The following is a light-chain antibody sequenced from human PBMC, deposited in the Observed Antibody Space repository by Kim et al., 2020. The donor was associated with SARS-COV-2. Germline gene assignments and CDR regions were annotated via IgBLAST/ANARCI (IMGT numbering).Light chain of an antibody. CDR3: NSRDSNDNVV. CDR1: SLRSYY. Sequence: VAMGQTVRITCHGDSLRSYYATWYQQTPGQAPILVIYGKNNRPSGIPDRFSGSSSGNTASLTITGTQAGDEADYYCNSRDSNDNVVFGGGTQLTVL. CDR2: GKN. J-gene: IGLJ2*01. V-gene: IGLV3-19*01.